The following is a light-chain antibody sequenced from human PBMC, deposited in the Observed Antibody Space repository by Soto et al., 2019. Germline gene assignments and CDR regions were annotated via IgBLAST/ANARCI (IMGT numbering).Light chain of an antibody. J-gene: IGLJ2*01. CDR3: SSYTTSSTVV. CDR1: SSDVGGYNY. Sequence: QSALTQPASVSGSPGQSITTSCTGTSSDVGGYNYVSWYQQHPGKAPKLMIYYVSNRPSGVSNRFSGSKSGNTASLTISGLQAEDEADYYCSSYTTSSTVVFGGGTKVTVL. CDR2: YVS. V-gene: IGLV2-14*01.